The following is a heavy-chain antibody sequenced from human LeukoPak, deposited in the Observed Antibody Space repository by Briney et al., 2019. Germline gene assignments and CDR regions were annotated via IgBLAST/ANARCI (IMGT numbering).Heavy chain of an antibody. CDR2: IYYSGST. Sequence: SETLSLTCTVSGGSISSYYWSWIRQPPGKGLEWIGYIYYSGSTNYNPSLKSRVTISVDTSKNQFSLKLSSVTAADTAVYYCARVGYYYDSSGYYYPFDYRGQGTLVTVSS. D-gene: IGHD3-22*01. V-gene: IGHV4-59*01. CDR3: ARVGYYYDSSGYYYPFDY. CDR1: GGSISSYY. J-gene: IGHJ4*02.